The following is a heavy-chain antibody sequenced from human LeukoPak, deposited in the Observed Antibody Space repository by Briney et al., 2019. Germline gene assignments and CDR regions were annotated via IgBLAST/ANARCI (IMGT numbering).Heavy chain of an antibody. Sequence: SETLSLTCSVSGGSISSNYWSWIRQPAGKGLEWIGRIYSSGSTNYNPSLKSRLTMSVDTSKNQFSLRLSSVTAADTAVYFCARVKYYDSSGYYYFEYWGQGILATVSS. CDR2: IYSSGST. CDR3: ARVKYYDSSGYYYFEY. D-gene: IGHD3-22*01. V-gene: IGHV4-4*07. J-gene: IGHJ4*02. CDR1: GGSISSNY.